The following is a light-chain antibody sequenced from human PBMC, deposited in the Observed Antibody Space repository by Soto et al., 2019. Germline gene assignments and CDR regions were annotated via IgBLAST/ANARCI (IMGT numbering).Light chain of an antibody. CDR3: QQYDNLPRT. V-gene: IGKV3-15*01. Sequence: EMVMTQSPATLSLSPGERATLSCRASQSVSSNLAWYQQKPGQAPRLVTYGASTRAAGVPARFSGSGSGTEFTLTISSLQSEDFAVYYCQQYDNLPRTFGGGTKV. CDR2: GAS. J-gene: IGKJ4*01. CDR1: QSVSSN.